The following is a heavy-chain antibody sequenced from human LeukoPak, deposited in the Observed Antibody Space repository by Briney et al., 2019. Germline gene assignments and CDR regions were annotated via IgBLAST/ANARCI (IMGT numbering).Heavy chain of an antibody. V-gene: IGHV4-59*01. Sequence: SETLSLTCTVSGGSISSYYWSWIWQPPGKGLEWIGYIYYSGSTNYNPSLKSRVTISVDTSKNQFSLKLSSVTAADTAVYYCARENYYDSSGYIDYWGQGTLVTVSS. CDR2: IYYSGST. CDR3: ARENYYDSSGYIDY. D-gene: IGHD3-22*01. CDR1: GGSISSYY. J-gene: IGHJ4*02.